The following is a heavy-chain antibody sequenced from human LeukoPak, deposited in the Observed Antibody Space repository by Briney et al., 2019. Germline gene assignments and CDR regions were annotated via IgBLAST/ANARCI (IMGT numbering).Heavy chain of an antibody. CDR2: IHNSGST. Sequence: PSETLSLTCTVSGDSISRYYWSWIRQPPGKGLEWIGYIHNSGSTNHNPSLKSRVTISLDTSKNEFSLKLTSVTAADTAVYHCTRGHWALGSWGQGALVTVSS. V-gene: IGHV4-59*01. CDR3: TRGHWALGS. D-gene: IGHD7-27*01. CDR1: GDSISRYY. J-gene: IGHJ4*02.